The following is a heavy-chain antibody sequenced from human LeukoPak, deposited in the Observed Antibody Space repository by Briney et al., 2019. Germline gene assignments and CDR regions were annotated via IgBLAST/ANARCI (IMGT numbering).Heavy chain of an antibody. Sequence: PGRSLRLSCAASGFTFSSYAMHWVRQAPGKWLEWVAVIRYDGSNKYYADSVKGRFTISRDNSKNTLYLQMNSLRAEDTAVYYCAKVGSGWYGAFDIWGQGTMVTVSS. J-gene: IGHJ3*02. V-gene: IGHV3-30*04. D-gene: IGHD6-19*01. CDR3: AKVGSGWYGAFDI. CDR2: IRYDGSNK. CDR1: GFTFSSYA.